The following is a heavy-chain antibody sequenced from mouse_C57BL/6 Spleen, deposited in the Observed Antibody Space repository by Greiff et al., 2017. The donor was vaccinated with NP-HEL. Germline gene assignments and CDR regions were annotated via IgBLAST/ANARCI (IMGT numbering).Heavy chain of an antibody. CDR1: GFTFSDYY. CDR2: INYDGSST. D-gene: IGHD3-2*02. J-gene: IGHJ4*01. CDR3: ARDSSGYVPYAMDY. Sequence: EVQLVESEGGLVQPGRSMKLSCTASGFTFSDYYMAWVRQVPEKGLEWVANINYDGSSTYYLDSLKSRFIISRDNAKNILYLQMSSLKSEDTATYYCARDSSGYVPYAMDYWGQGTSVTVSS. V-gene: IGHV5-16*01.